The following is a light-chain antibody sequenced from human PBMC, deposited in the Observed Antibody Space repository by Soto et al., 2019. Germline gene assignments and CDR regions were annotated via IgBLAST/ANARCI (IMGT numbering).Light chain of an antibody. Sequence: DIQMTKSPSSLSASVGDRVTITCRASPVISNSLAWYQQRPGIVPKLLIYAASTLQSGVPSRFSGSGSGTDFTLTISSLEPEDFAVYYCQQRQYWPPITFGQGTRLEIK. CDR2: AAS. J-gene: IGKJ5*01. V-gene: IGKV1-27*01. CDR1: PVISNS. CDR3: QQRQYWPPIT.